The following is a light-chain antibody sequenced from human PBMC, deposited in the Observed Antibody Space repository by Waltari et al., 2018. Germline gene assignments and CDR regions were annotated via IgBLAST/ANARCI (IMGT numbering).Light chain of an antibody. V-gene: IGKV3-20*01. J-gene: IGKJ1*01. CDR2: GAS. CDR3: QHYVRLPAT. CDR1: QSVSGS. Sequence: EIVLTQSPVTLSLSLGERATLSCRASQSVSGSLAWYQQKPGQAPRLLIYGASSRATGIPDRFSGSGSGTDFSLTISRLEAEDFAVYYCQHYVRLPATFGQGTKVEIK.